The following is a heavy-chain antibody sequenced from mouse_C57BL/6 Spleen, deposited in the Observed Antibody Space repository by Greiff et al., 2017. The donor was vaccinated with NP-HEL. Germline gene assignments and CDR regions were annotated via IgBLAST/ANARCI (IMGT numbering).Heavy chain of an antibody. CDR3: ARTSGDYAMDY. CDR2: ISYDGSN. J-gene: IGHJ4*01. Sequence: DVQLQESGPGLVKPSQSLSLTCSVTGYSITSGYYWNWIRQFPGNKLEWMGYISYDGSNNYNPSLKNRISITRDTSKNQFFLKLNSVTTEDTATYYCARTSGDYAMDYWGQGTSVTVSS. V-gene: IGHV3-6*01. D-gene: IGHD4-1*01. CDR1: GYSITSGYY.